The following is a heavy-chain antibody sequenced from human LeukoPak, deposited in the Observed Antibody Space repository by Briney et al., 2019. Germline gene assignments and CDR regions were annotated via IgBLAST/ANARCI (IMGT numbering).Heavy chain of an antibody. D-gene: IGHD3-22*01. CDR3: ARGNNYYDSSGYPHYYYYYMDV. CDR1: GGTFSSYA. CDR2: IIPIFGTA. Sequence: GSSVKVSCKASGGTFSSYAISWVRQAPGQGLEWMGGIIPIFGTANYAQKFQGRVTITTDESTSTAYMELSSLRSEDTAVYYCARGNNYYDSSGYPHYYYYYMDVWGKGTTDTVSS. J-gene: IGHJ6*03. V-gene: IGHV1-69*05.